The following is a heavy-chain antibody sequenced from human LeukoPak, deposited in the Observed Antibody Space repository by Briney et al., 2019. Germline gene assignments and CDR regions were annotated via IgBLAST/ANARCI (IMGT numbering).Heavy chain of an antibody. CDR1: GFTFSSYA. D-gene: IGHD6-19*01. J-gene: IGHJ4*02. CDR2: ISYDGSNK. V-gene: IGHV3-30*04. Sequence: GGSLRLSCAASGFTFSSYAMHWVRQAPGKGLEWVAVISYDGSNKYYADSVKGRFTISRDNSKNTLYLQMNSLRAEDTAVYYCAKTTTGYSSGRYPGWPVDYWGQGALVTVSS. CDR3: AKTTTGYSSGRYPGWPVDY.